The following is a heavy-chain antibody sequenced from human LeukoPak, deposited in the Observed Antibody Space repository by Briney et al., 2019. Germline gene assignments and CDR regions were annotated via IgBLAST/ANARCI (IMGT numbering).Heavy chain of an antibody. J-gene: IGHJ5*02. D-gene: IGHD5-24*01. CDR2: IYYSGST. Sequence: SETLSLTCTVSGGSISSSGYYWGWIRQPPGKGLEWIGSIYYSGSTYYNPSLKSRVTISVDTSKNQFSLKLSSVTAADTAVYYCARHLMANWFDPWGQGTLVTVSS. V-gene: IGHV4-39*01. CDR3: ARHLMANWFDP. CDR1: GGSISSSGYY.